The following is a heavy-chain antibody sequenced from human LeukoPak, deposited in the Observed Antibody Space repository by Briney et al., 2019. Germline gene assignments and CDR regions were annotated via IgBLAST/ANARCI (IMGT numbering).Heavy chain of an antibody. CDR3: ARDEDNSGRYYYYMDV. CDR1: GGSFSGYY. CDR2: IYHSGST. Sequence: PSETLSLTCAVYGGSFSGYYWNWIRQPPGKGLEWIGYIYHSGSTNYNPSLKSRATISVDTSKNQFSLKLSYVTAADTAVYYCARDEDNSGRYYYYMDVWGKGTTVTVSS. V-gene: IGHV4-59*01. D-gene: IGHD3-22*01. J-gene: IGHJ6*03.